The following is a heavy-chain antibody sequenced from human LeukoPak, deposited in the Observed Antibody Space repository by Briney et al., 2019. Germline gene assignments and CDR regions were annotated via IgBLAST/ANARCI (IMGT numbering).Heavy chain of an antibody. D-gene: IGHD1-26*01. J-gene: IGHJ4*02. CDR2: ISLAGQT. CDR3: SRESGPFCPFGY. CDR1: GGSISGTNW. V-gene: IGHV4/OR15-8*02. Sequence: PSETLSLTCGVSGGSISGTNWWSWVRQPPGQGLELMGEISLAGQTNYNPSLNGRVTMSLDKSSNQLSLHLTSVTAADTATYYCSRESGPFCPFGYWGQGTLVIVSS.